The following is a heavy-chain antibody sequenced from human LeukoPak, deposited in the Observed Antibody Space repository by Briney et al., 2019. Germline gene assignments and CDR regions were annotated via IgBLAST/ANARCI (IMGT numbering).Heavy chain of an antibody. J-gene: IGHJ3*02. Sequence: PGGSLRLSCAASGFTFSSSDMHWVRQAPGRRPEWVSAIGTAGDPYYPDSVEGRFTISREDAENSLYLQMNNLRAGDTAVYYCTRGPRNRNVFDIWGQGTMVTVSS. CDR1: GFTFSSSD. V-gene: IGHV3-13*05. CDR2: IGTAGDP. CDR3: TRGPRNRNVFDI. D-gene: IGHD2/OR15-2a*01.